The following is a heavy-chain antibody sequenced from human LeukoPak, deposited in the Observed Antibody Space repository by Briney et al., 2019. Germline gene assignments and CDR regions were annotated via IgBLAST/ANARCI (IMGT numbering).Heavy chain of an antibody. J-gene: IGHJ4*02. CDR3: ARSEITFGGVIVIFDY. CDR2: IYYSGST. CDR1: GGSTSSGSYN. Sequence: PSETLSLTCTVSGGSTSSGSYNWGWIRQPPGKGLEWIGSIYYSGSTYYNPSLKSRVTISIHTSKKQFSLKLSSVTAADTAVYYCARSEITFGGVIVIFDYWGQGTLVTVSS. D-gene: IGHD3-16*02. V-gene: IGHV4-39*07.